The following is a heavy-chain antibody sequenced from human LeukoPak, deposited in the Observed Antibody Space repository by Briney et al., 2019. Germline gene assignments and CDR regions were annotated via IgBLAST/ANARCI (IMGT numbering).Heavy chain of an antibody. J-gene: IGHJ4*02. CDR1: GFTFSDYY. D-gene: IGHD3-9*01. Sequence: PGGSLRLSCAASGFTFSDYYMSWIRQAPGKGLEWVSHISSSGSTIYYADSVKGRFTISRDNAKNSLYLQMNSLRAEDTAVYYCARESSLGGILTGYYKGSFDYWGQGTLVTVSS. CDR2: ISSSGSTI. CDR3: ARESSLGGILTGYYKGSFDY. V-gene: IGHV3-11*01.